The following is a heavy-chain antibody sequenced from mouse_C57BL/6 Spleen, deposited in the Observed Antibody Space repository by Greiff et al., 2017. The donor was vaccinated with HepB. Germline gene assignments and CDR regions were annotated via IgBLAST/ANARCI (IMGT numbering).Heavy chain of an antibody. D-gene: IGHD3-1*01. CDR1: GFNIKDDY. CDR3: TTSGRNYYFDY. Sequence: VQLKESGAELVRPGASVKLSCTASGFNIKDDYMHWVKQRPEQGLEWIGWIDPENGDTEYASKFQGKATITADTSSNTAYLQLSSLTSEDTAVYYCTTSGRNYYFDYWGQGTTLTVSS. J-gene: IGHJ2*01. CDR2: IDPENGDT. V-gene: IGHV14-4*01.